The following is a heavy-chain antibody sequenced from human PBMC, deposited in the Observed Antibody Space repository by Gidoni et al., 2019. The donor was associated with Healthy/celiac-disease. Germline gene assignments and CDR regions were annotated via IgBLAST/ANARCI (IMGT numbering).Heavy chain of an antibody. CDR3: ARRWDSSSSDWYFDL. J-gene: IGHJ2*01. V-gene: IGHV5-51*01. Sequence: EVQLVQSGAEVKKPGESLKISCKGSGYRFTSYWIGWVRQLPGKGLEWMGIIYPGDSDTRYSPSFQGQVTISADKSISTAYLQWSSLKASDTAMYYCARRWDSSSSDWYFDLWGRGTLVTVSS. CDR1: GYRFTSYW. CDR2: IYPGDSDT. D-gene: IGHD6-13*01.